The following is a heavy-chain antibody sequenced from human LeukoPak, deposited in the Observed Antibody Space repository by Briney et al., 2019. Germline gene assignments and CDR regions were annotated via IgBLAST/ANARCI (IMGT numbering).Heavy chain of an antibody. J-gene: IGHJ6*03. CDR1: GGSISSYY. CDR2: IYTSGST. D-gene: IGHD3-3*01. V-gene: IGHV4-4*09. Sequence: SETLSLTCTVSGGSISSYYWSWIRQPPGKGLEWIGYIYTSGSTNYNPSLKSRATISVDTSKNQFSLKLSSVTAADTAVYYCARLVYDFWSGYPPGYYYYMDVWGKGTTVTVSS. CDR3: ARLVYDFWSGYPPGYYYYMDV.